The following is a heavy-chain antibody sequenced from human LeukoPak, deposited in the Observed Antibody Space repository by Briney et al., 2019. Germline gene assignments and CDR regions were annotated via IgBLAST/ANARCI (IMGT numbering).Heavy chain of an antibody. D-gene: IGHD3-9*01. V-gene: IGHV4-59*01. CDR2: IYYSGST. CDR1: GGSISSYY. Sequence: SETLSLTCTVSGGSISSYYWSWIRQPPGKGLEWIGYIYYSGSTNYNPSLKSRVTISVDTSKNQFSLKLSSVTAADTAVYYRARELPYYDILTGYYNNWFDPWGQGTLVTVSS. J-gene: IGHJ5*02. CDR3: ARELPYYDILTGYYNNWFDP.